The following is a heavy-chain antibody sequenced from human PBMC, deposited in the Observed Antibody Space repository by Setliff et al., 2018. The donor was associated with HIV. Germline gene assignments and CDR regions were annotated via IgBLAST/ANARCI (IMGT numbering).Heavy chain of an antibody. Sequence: PSETLSLTCTVSGASITSSYWTWIRQSPGRGPEYLGYIYYSGDSNYSPSLKSRLSMSLDASTSQFSLRLNSLTAADTAMYYCARFARDPTDWGRGILVTVSS. J-gene: IGHJ4*02. CDR1: GASITSSY. V-gene: IGHV4-59*08. CDR2: IYYSGDS. CDR3: ARFARDPTD.